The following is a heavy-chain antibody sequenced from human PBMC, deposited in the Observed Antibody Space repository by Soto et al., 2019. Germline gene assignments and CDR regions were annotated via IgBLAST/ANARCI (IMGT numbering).Heavy chain of an antibody. D-gene: IGHD1-26*01. Sequence: PGGSLRLACAASGFTFSTYWMHWVRQAPGKGLVWVSRINSDGSRTNYADSVKGRFTTFRDNAKNTVYLQLNSLTAEDTAVYYFATVATRSYDWFDPWGQATLVTVSS. CDR1: GFTFSTYW. CDR3: ATVATRSYDWFDP. V-gene: IGHV3-74*01. CDR2: INSDGSRT. J-gene: IGHJ5*02.